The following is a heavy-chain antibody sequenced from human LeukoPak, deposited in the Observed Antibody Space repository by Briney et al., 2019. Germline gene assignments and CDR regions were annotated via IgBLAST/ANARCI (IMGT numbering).Heavy chain of an antibody. CDR2: MNPNSGNT. CDR3: AREVDSSSFDAFDI. Sequence: ASVKVSCKASGYTFTSYDINWVRQATGQGLEWMGWMNPNSGNTGYAQKFQGRVTMTRNTSISTAYMELSSLRSEDTAVYYCAREVDSSSFDAFDIWGQGTMVTVSS. D-gene: IGHD6-13*01. V-gene: IGHV1-8*01. CDR1: GYTFTSYD. J-gene: IGHJ3*02.